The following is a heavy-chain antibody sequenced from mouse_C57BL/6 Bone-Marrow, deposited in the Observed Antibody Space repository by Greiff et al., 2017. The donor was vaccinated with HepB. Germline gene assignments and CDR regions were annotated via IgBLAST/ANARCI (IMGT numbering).Heavy chain of an antibody. CDR2: INYDGSST. J-gene: IGHJ2*01. Sequence: EVKVVESEGGLVQPGSSMKLSCTASGFTFSDYYMAWVRQVPEKGLEWVANINYDGSSTYYLDSLKSRFIISRDNAKNILYLQMSSLKPEDTATYYCARDRGHYFDYWGQGTTLTVSS. CDR3: ARDRGHYFDY. CDR1: GFTFSDYY. V-gene: IGHV5-16*01.